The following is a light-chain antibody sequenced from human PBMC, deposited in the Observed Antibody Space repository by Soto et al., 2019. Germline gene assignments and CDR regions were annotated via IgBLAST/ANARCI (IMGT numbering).Light chain of an antibody. CDR2: SAS. CDR3: QESYNGPFA. J-gene: IGKJ3*01. CDR1: QSISRY. Sequence: DIQMTQSPSSLSASVGNIVTVTCRAGQSISRYLNWYQQRPGKAPKLLIYSASSLQTGVPSRFSRSGSGTSFTHTITSLQPDDFAAYYCQESYNGPFAFGPGNKVDL. V-gene: IGKV1-39*01.